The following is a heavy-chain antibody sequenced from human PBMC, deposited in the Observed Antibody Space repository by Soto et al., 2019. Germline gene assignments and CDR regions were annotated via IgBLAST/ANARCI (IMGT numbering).Heavy chain of an antibody. Sequence: EVQLLQSGGGLVQPGGSLRLSCAASGFTFSTYAMAWVRQAPGKGLEWASTVSGGGDHTYYADSVKGRSTISRDASKNTLYLQMDSLRVEDTAVYYCAKSGFADLEYWGQGALVTVSS. CDR3: AKSGFADLEY. D-gene: IGHD1-26*01. J-gene: IGHJ1*01. CDR1: GFTFSTYA. CDR2: VSGGGDHT. V-gene: IGHV3-23*01.